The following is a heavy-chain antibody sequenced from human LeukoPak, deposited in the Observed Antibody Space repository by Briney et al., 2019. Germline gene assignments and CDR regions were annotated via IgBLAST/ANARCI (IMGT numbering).Heavy chain of an antibody. CDR3: ARGLDVLRYFDWLTPADY. CDR1: GYTFTSYD. CDR2: MNPNSGNT. V-gene: IGHV1-8*01. D-gene: IGHD3-9*01. J-gene: IGHJ4*02. Sequence: ASVKVSCKASGYTFTSYDINWVRQATGQGLEWMGWMNPNSGNTGYAQKFQGRVTMTRNTSISTAYMELSSLRSEDTAVYYCARGLDVLRYFDWLTPADYWGQGTLVTVSS.